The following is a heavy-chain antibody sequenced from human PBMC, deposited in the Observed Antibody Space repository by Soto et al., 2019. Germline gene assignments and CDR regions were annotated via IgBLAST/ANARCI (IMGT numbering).Heavy chain of an antibody. CDR1: GFTFSDHY. CDR2: SRNRVNSHTT. Sequence: EVQLVESGGGLVQPGGSLRLSCAASGFTFSDHYMDWVRQAPGKGLEWVARSRNRVNSHTTEYAESVKGRLTISRDESKSTLYLQLTSLKIEDTAVYYCTRGLLGGAPSYTFHGMDVWCQGTTVTVSS. CDR3: TRGLLGGAPSYTFHGMDV. J-gene: IGHJ6*01. D-gene: IGHD1-26*01. V-gene: IGHV3-72*01.